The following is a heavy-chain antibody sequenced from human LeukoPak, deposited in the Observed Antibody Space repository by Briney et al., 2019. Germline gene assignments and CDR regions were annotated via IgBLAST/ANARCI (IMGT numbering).Heavy chain of an antibody. Sequence: SETLSLTCNVSGGSISSGSYYWSWIRQPAGKGLEWIGRIYTSGSTNYNPSLKSRVTISVDTSKNQFSLKLSSVTAADTAMYYCARGRVEMATIDFDYWGQGTLVTVSS. V-gene: IGHV4-61*02. CDR1: GGSISSGSYY. CDR3: ARGRVEMATIDFDY. D-gene: IGHD5-24*01. J-gene: IGHJ4*02. CDR2: IYTSGST.